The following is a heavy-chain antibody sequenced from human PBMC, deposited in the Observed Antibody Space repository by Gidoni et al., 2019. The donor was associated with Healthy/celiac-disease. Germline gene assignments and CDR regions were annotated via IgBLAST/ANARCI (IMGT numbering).Heavy chain of an antibody. CDR2: SSGSGGST. Sequence: EVQLLESGGGLVQPGGSLRLSCAASGFTFSSYAMSWVRQAPGKGLEWVSASSGSGGSTYYADNSKNTLYLQMNSLRAEDTAVYYCAKGMYSSSPGSSPGDYWGQGTLVTVSS. V-gene: IGHV3-23*01. J-gene: IGHJ4*02. CDR3: AKGMYSSSPGSSPGDY. D-gene: IGHD6-6*01. CDR1: GFTFSSYA.